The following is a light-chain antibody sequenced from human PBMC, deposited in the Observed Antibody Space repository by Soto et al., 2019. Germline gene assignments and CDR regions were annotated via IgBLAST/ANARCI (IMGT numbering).Light chain of an antibody. J-gene: IGLJ3*02. V-gene: IGLV1-44*01. CDR1: MRDVGAYN. Sequence: QSALTQPASVSGSAGQSITISCSGTMRDVGAYNLVSWYQQHPGTAPKLLIYSNNQRPSGVPDRFAGSKSGTSASLAISGLQSEDEADYYCAAWDDSLNGSWVFGGGTKLTVL. CDR3: AAWDDSLNGSWV. CDR2: SNN.